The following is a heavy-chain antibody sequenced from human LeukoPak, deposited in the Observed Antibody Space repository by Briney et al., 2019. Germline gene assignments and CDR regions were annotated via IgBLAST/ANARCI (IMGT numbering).Heavy chain of an antibody. CDR1: GFTFSSYW. Sequence: GGSLRLSCAASGFTFSSYWMSWVRQAPGKGLEWVANIKQGGSEKYYVDSVKGRFTISRDNAKNSLYLQMNSLRAEDTAVYYCASYDYHYYYMDVWGKGTTVTVSS. CDR3: ASYDYHYYYMDV. V-gene: IGHV3-7*01. J-gene: IGHJ6*03. CDR2: IKQGGSEK. D-gene: IGHD3-3*01.